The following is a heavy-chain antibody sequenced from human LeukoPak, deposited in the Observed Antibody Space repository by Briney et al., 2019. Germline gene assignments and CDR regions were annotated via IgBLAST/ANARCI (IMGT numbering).Heavy chain of an antibody. CDR2: LYYRGTT. CDR3: ARHPLIATAGHGAFDI. CDR1: GGSISSSSYN. Sequence: PSETLSLTCTVSGGSISSSSYNWAWIRQPPGKGLEWIGSLYYRGTTYYNPSLKSRVTISVDTSKNQFSLKLSSVTAADSAVYCCARHPLIATAGHGAFDIWGQGTVVTVSS. J-gene: IGHJ3*02. V-gene: IGHV4-39*01. D-gene: IGHD6-13*01.